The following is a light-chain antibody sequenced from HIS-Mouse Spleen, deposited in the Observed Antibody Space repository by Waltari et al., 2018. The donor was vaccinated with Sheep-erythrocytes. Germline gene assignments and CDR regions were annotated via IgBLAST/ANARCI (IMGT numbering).Light chain of an antibody. CDR2: KDS. CDR3: QAWDSSTGV. Sequence: SYELTQPPSVSVSPGQTASITCSGDKLGDKYACWYQQKPGPSPVLVIYKDSKRPSGIPERFSGSNSGNTATLTISGTQAMDEADYYCQAWDSSTGVFGGGTKLTVL. J-gene: IGLJ2*01. V-gene: IGLV3-1*01. CDR1: KLGDKY.